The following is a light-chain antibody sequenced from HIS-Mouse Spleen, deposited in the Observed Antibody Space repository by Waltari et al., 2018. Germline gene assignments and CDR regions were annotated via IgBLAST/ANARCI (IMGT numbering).Light chain of an antibody. CDR2: GAS. CDR3: QQYYSTPYT. V-gene: IGKV3-15*01. Sequence: EIVMTQSPATLSVSPGESATLSCRASQSVSSNLAWYQQKPGQAPRLLIYGASTRATGIPARFSGSGSGTEFTLTISSLQAEDVAVYYCQQYYSTPYTFGQGTKLEIK. J-gene: IGKJ2*01. CDR1: QSVSSN.